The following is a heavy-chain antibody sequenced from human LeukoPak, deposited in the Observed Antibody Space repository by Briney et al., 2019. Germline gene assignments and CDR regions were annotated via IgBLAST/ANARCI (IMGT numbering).Heavy chain of an antibody. CDR1: GFTFSSHS. Sequence: KSGGSLRLSCAASGFTFSSHSMNWVRQAPGKGLEWVSYISSSSSYIYYADSEKGRFAISKDNGKNSLYLQMNSLRAEDSAIYYCARDPRLEISGMVIDMLDYWGRGTLVTVSS. CDR3: ARDPRLEISGMVIDMLDY. J-gene: IGHJ4*02. V-gene: IGHV3-21*01. CDR2: ISSSSSYI. D-gene: IGHD3-3*01.